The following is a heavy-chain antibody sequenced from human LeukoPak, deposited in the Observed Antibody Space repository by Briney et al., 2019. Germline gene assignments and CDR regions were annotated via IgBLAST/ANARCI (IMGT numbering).Heavy chain of an antibody. Sequence: ASVKVSCKVSGYTLTELSMHWVRQAPGKGLEWMGGFDPEDGETIYAQKFQGRVTMTEDTPTDTAYMELSSLRSEDTAVYYCATGPYYGSYYFDYWGQGTLVTVSS. J-gene: IGHJ4*02. D-gene: IGHD1-26*01. CDR3: ATGPYYGSYYFDY. CDR1: GYTLTELS. CDR2: FDPEDGET. V-gene: IGHV1-24*01.